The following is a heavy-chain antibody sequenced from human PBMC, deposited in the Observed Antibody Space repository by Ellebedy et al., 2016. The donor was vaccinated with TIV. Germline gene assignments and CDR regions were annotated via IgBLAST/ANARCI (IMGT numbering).Heavy chain of an antibody. Sequence: GGSLRLXXAASGFSFSTYHMNWVRQAPGKGLEWVSHISGSSTTIYYADSVKGRFTISRDNAKNSLYLQMNSLRAEDTAVYYCARDQGEDGGGFGNYYFDDWGQGTLVTVSS. CDR2: ISGSSTTI. CDR1: GFSFSTYH. CDR3: ARDQGEDGGGFGNYYFDD. D-gene: IGHD2-15*01. V-gene: IGHV3-48*01. J-gene: IGHJ4*02.